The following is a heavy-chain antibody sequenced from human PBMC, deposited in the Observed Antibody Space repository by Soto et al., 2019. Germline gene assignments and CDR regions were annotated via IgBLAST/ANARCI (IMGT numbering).Heavy chain of an antibody. CDR2: ISSSSSYI. J-gene: IGHJ4*02. Sequence: GGSLRLSCAASGLTFRSYWMHWVRQAPGKGLEWVSSISSSSSYIYYADSVKGRFTISRDNAKNSLYLQMNSLRAEDTAVYYCARGLVYYFDYWGQGTLVTVSS. V-gene: IGHV3-21*01. CDR1: GLTFRSYW. D-gene: IGHD1-26*01. CDR3: ARGLVYYFDY.